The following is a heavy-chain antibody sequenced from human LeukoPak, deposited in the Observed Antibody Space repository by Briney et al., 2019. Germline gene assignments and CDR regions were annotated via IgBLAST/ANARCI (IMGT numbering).Heavy chain of an antibody. CDR1: GFTFSSYS. J-gene: IGHJ4*02. V-gene: IGHV3-21*01. D-gene: IGHD5-18*01. Sequence: KPGGSLSLSCAASGFTFSSYSMNCVRPAPRKGLEWFSSISSSSSYIYYADSVKGRFTISRDNDKNSLYLQMNSLRAEDTAVYYCARDKKDTAMVWGQGTLVTVPS. CDR3: ARDKKDTAMV. CDR2: ISSSSSYI.